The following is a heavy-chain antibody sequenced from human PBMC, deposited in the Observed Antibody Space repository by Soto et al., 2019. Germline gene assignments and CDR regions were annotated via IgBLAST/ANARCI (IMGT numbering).Heavy chain of an antibody. Sequence: SLRLSCAASGFTFDDYAMHWVRQAPGKGLEWVSGISWNSGSIGYADSVKGRFTISRDNAKNSLYLQMNSLRAEDTALYYCAKDIGSSTSCSDYWGQGTLVTVS. J-gene: IGHJ4*02. D-gene: IGHD2-2*01. V-gene: IGHV3-9*01. CDR1: GFTFDDYA. CDR3: AKDIGSSTSCSDY. CDR2: ISWNSGSI.